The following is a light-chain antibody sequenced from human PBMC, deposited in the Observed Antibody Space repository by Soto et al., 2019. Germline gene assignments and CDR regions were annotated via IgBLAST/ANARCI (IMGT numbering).Light chain of an antibody. J-gene: IGLJ1*01. V-gene: IGLV1-44*01. Sequence: QSVLTQPPSASGTPGQRVTISCSGSSFNVGGNTVNWYQQLPGTAPKLLIYSNDQRPSGVPDRFSASKSGTSASLAISGLQSEDEADYYCASWDDSLNGHVFGTGTKVTVL. CDR3: ASWDDSLNGHV. CDR1: SFNVGGNT. CDR2: SND.